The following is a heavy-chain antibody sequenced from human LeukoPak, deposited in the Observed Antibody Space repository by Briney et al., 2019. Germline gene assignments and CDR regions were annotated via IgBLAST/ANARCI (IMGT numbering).Heavy chain of an antibody. Sequence: PSETLSLTCTVSGGSISSSYWSWIRQTAGKGLEWIGRIYASGSSNYNPSLKSRVTMSVDTSKNQFSLNLSSVTAADTAVYYCAREGGSSRSLENWGQGTLVTVSS. CDR2: IYASGSS. J-gene: IGHJ4*02. V-gene: IGHV4-4*07. D-gene: IGHD1-26*01. CDR3: AREGGSSRSLEN. CDR1: GGSISSSY.